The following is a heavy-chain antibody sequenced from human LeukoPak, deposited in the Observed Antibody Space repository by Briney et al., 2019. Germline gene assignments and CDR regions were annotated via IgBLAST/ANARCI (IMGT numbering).Heavy chain of an antibody. CDR3: ATSYTFWSDYYWW. J-gene: IGHJ4*02. V-gene: IGHV1-2*02. D-gene: IGHD3-3*01. CDR2: INPNSGGT. Sequence: GASVKVSCKASADTFTAYQMHWVRQAPGQGPEWMGWINPNSGGTKYAQKFQGRVTMTRDTSISTAYMELSSLRSDDTAVYYCATSYTFWSDYYWWWGQGTLVTVSS. CDR1: ADTFTAYQ.